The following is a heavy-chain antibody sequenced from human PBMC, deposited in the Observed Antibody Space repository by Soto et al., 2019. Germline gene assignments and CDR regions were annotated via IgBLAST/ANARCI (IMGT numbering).Heavy chain of an antibody. CDR1: GCSLTTSGVG. Sequence: QITLQESGPTLVKPTQTLTLTCTLSGCSLTTSGVGVGWIRQPPGKALEWLALIYLDDDKRYSPSLKSRLTITKDTSKHHVVLTMTNMAPVDTATYYCAHTMPPRVADYWCQGTLVTVSS. CDR3: AHTMPPRVADY. D-gene: IGHD2-2*01. J-gene: IGHJ4*02. CDR2: IYLDDDK. V-gene: IGHV2-5*02.